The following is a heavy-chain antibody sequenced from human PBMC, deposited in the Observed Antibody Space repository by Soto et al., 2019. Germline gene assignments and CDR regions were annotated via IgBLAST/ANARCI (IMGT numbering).Heavy chain of an antibody. D-gene: IGHD3-22*01. V-gene: IGHV1-69*13. CDR3: ATSYDSSGYHLGAFDI. J-gene: IGHJ3*02. Sequence: RASVKVSCKASGGTFSSYAISWVRQAPGQGLEWMGGIIPIFGTANYAQKFQGRVTITADESTSTAYMELSSLRSEDTAVYYCATSYDSSGYHLGAFDIWGQGTMVTVSS. CDR1: GGTFSSYA. CDR2: IIPIFGTA.